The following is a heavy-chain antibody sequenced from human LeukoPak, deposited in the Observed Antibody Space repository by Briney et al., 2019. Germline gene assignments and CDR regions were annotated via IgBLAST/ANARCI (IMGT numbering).Heavy chain of an antibody. CDR3: ARLATLYSSGWYGVDY. CDR1: GFTFDDYA. CDR2: ISWNSGSI. J-gene: IGHJ4*02. Sequence: GGSLRLSCAASGFTFDDYAMHWVRQAPGKGLEWVSGISWNSGSIGYADSVKGRFTISRDNSKNTLYLQMGSLRAEDMAVYYCARLATLYSSGWYGVDYWGQGTLVTVSS. V-gene: IGHV3-9*03. D-gene: IGHD6-19*01.